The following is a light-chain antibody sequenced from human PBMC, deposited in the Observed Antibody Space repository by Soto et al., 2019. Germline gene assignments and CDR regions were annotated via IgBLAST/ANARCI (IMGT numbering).Light chain of an antibody. CDR3: QQYGSSPT. CDR2: GAS. V-gene: IGKV3-20*01. J-gene: IGKJ5*01. CDR1: QSVSSSY. Sequence: EIVLTQSPGTLSLSPGERATLSCRASQSVSSSYLVWYKQKPGQAPRLLIYGASSRATGITDRFSGSGSGTDFTLTISRLEPEDFAAYYCQQYGSSPTFGQGTRLEIK.